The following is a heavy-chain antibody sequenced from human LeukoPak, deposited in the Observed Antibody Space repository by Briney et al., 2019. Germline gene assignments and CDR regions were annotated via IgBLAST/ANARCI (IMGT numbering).Heavy chain of an antibody. V-gene: IGHV4-34*01. CDR1: GGSFSGYY. Sequence: PSETLSLTCAVYGGSFSGYYWSWIRQPPGKGLEWIGEINHSGSTNYNPSLKSRLTISVDTSKNQFSLKLSSVTAADTAVYYCARGQVTAKFALFDYWGQGTLVTVSS. CDR2: INHSGST. D-gene: IGHD2-21*02. J-gene: IGHJ4*02. CDR3: ARGQVTAKFALFDY.